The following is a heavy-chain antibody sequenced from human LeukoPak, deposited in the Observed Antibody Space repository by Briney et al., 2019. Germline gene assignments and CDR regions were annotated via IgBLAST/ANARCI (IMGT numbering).Heavy chain of an antibody. D-gene: IGHD1-26*01. CDR2: TWYRSQWSH. CDR3: ARVDRSSGSGIDY. Sequence: SQTLSLTCAISGDSVSSNSATWNWIRQSPSRGLEWLGRTWYRSQWSHEYAGSVKSRISIVPDTSNNQFSLQLNSVTPEDTAAYFCARVDRSSGSGIDYWGQGTLVTVSS. J-gene: IGHJ4*02. CDR1: GDSVSSNSAT. V-gene: IGHV6-1*01.